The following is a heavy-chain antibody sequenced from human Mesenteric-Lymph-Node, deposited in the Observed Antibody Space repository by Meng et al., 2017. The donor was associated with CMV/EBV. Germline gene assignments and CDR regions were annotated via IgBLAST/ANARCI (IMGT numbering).Heavy chain of an antibody. Sequence: GGSLRLSCAASGFTFSSYAMHWVRQAPGKGLEWVAVISYDGSDKYYTDSVKGRFTISRDSSKNTLYLQMNSLRPDDTAVYYCARASDWLRGAFDIWGQGTMVTVSS. CDR2: ISYDGSDK. V-gene: IGHV3-30-3*01. J-gene: IGHJ3*02. D-gene: IGHD5-12*01. CDR1: GFTFSSYA. CDR3: ARASDWLRGAFDI.